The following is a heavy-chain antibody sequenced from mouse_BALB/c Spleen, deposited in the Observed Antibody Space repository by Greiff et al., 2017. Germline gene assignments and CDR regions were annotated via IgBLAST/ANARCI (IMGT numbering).Heavy chain of an antibody. J-gene: IGHJ3*01. CDR3: ARPLYYDYDGFAY. D-gene: IGHD2-4*01. Sequence: EVNVVESGGGLVKPGGSLKLSCAASGFTFSSYAMSWVRQSPEKRLEWVAEISSGGSYTYYPDTVTGRFTISRDNAKNTLYLEMSSLRSEDTAMYYCARPLYYDYDGFAYWGQGTLVTVSA. CDR2: ISSGGSYT. CDR1: GFTFSSYA. V-gene: IGHV5-9-4*01.